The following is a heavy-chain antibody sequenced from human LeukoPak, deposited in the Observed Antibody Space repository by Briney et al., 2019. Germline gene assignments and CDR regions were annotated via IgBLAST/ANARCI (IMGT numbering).Heavy chain of an antibody. Sequence: SETLSLTCTVSGGSNSSYYWSWIRQPPGKGLEWIGYIYYSGSTNYNPSPKSRVTISVDTSKNQFSLKLSSVTAADTAAYYCARGARGIFDYWGQGTLVTVSS. CDR3: ARGARGIFDY. CDR1: GGSNSSYY. CDR2: IYYSGST. V-gene: IGHV4-59*01. J-gene: IGHJ4*02. D-gene: IGHD2-15*01.